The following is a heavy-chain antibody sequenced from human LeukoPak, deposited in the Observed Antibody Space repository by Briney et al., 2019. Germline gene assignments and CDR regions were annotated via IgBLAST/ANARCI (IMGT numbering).Heavy chain of an antibody. V-gene: IGHV3-7*01. Sequence: GGSLRLSCTASGLSFSGQWMNWVRQSPGQGLEWVANIKYDGREKYYVDSVEGRFTISREEAKNSLSLQMDSVRPEDTAVYYCAFNNNFKYWGQGTLVIV. CDR1: GLSFSGQW. D-gene: IGHD1/OR15-1a*01. J-gene: IGHJ4*02. CDR3: AFNNNFKY. CDR2: IKYDGREK.